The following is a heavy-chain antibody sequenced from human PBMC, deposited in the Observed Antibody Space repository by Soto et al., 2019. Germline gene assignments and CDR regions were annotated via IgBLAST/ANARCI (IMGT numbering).Heavy chain of an antibody. CDR2: ISKSGDST. J-gene: IGHJ4*02. CDR3: AKGSFGFDY. Sequence: EVQLLESGGGLVQPGGSLRLSCAASGVTFTSYVMTWVRQVPGEGLQWVSSISKSGDSTYYADSVKGRFTTSRDNSKNTLYLQMNSLRAEDTAIYYCAKGSFGFDYWGQGTLVTVSS. CDR1: GVTFTSYV. V-gene: IGHV3-23*01. D-gene: IGHD3-10*01.